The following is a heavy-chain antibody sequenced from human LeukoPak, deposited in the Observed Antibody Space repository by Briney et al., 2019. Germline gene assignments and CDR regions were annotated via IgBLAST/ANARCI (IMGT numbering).Heavy chain of an antibody. V-gene: IGHV4-34*01. J-gene: IGHJ4*02. Sequence: PSETLSLTCAVSGGSLSGYYWTWIRQPPGKGLEWIGEINHSGSTNYNPSLKSRVTISVDTSRKQFFLRLSSVTAADTAMYDCARARRDYGISFDYWGQGTLVTVSS. D-gene: IGHD4-17*01. CDR1: GGSLSGYY. CDR3: ARARRDYGISFDY. CDR2: INHSGST.